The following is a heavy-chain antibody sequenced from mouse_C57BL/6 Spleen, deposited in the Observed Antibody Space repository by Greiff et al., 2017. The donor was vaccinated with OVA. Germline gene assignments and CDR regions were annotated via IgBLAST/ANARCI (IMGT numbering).Heavy chain of an antibody. CDR1: GYTFTDYY. V-gene: IGHV1-26*01. D-gene: IGHD1-1*01. CDR2: INPNNGGT. CDR3: ARDGSSPFDY. Sequence: VQLKQSGPELVKPGASVKISCKASGYTFTDYYMNWVKQSHGKSLEWIGDINPNNGGTSYNQKFKGKATLTVDKSSSTAYMELRSLTSEDSAVYYCARDGSSPFDYWGQGTTLTVSS. J-gene: IGHJ2*01.